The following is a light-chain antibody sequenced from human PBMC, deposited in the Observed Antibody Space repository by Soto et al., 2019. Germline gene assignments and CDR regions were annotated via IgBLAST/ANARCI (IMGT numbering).Light chain of an antibody. CDR2: RDD. V-gene: IGLV1-44*01. CDR3: AAWDDGLKGWL. CDR1: ISNIGGNT. Sequence: QSVLTQAPSTSGTPGQRVTISCSGTISNIGGNTVNWYQQVPGTAPKLLIYRDDQRPSGVPDRFSGSKSVTSASLAISGLQSEDEADYYCAAWDDGLKGWLFGGGTKVTVL. J-gene: IGLJ2*01.